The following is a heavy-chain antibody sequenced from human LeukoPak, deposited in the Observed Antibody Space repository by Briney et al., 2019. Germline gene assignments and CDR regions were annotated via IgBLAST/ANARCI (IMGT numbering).Heavy chain of an antibody. CDR3: AREKSRGYSGYGY. CDR2: INHSGST. J-gene: IGHJ4*02. CDR1: GGSISSYY. V-gene: IGHV4-34*01. D-gene: IGHD5-12*01. Sequence: SETLSLTCTVSGGSISSYYWSWIRQPPGKGLEWIGEINHSGSTNYNPSLKSRVTISVDTSKNQFSLKLSSVTAADTAVYYCAREKSRGYSGYGYWGQGTLVTVSS.